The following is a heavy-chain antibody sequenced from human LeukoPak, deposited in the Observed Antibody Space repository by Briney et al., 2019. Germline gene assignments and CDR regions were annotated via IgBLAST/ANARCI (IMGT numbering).Heavy chain of an antibody. CDR3: ARVKSTAFYYGMDV. Sequence: PSATLSLTCTVSGGSISSGGYYWSWIRQHPGKGLEWIGYIYYSGSTYYNPSLKSRVTISVDTSKNQFSLKLSSVTVADTAVYYCARVKSTAFYYGMDVWGQGTTVTVSS. CDR1: GGSISSGGYY. D-gene: IGHD5/OR15-5a*01. J-gene: IGHJ6*02. V-gene: IGHV4-31*03. CDR2: IYYSGST.